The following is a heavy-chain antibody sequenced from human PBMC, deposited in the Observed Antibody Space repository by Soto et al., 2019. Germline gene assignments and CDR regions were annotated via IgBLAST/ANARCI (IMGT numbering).Heavy chain of an antibody. CDR1: GGSFSGYY. Sequence: SETLSLTCAVYGGSFSGYYLSWIRQPPGKGLEWIGEINHSENTYYNPSLKSRVTISVDTPKNQFSLRLTSVTAADTAVYYCATHPPYGPLDHWGQGTLVTVSS. CDR3: ATHPPYGPLDH. V-gene: IGHV4-34*01. J-gene: IGHJ4*02. D-gene: IGHD4-17*01. CDR2: INHSENT.